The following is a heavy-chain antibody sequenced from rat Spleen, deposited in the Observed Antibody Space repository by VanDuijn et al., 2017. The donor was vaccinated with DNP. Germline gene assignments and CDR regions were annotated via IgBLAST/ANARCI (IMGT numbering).Heavy chain of an antibody. CDR1: GFTFDYYW. J-gene: IGHJ2*01. CDR3: ARQGAHNGAYFDY. D-gene: IGHD1-5*01. CDR2: ITRGGATT. V-gene: IGHV5-31*01. Sequence: EVQLVESGGDLVQPGRSLKLSCVASGFTFDYYWMTWIRHIPGKGLEWVASITRGGATTNYRDSVRGRFTISRDDAKSTLYLQMDSLRSEDTATYYCARQGAHNGAYFDYWGQGVMVTVSS.